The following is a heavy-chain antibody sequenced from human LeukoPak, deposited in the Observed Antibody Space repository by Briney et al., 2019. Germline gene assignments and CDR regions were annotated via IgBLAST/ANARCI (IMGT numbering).Heavy chain of an antibody. Sequence: PGGSLRLSCAASGFTFSRHAMHWVRQAPGKGLEWVAVISYDGSNKYYADSVKGRFTISRDNSKMYLQMNSLRAEDTAVYYCLQYNSENTWGQGTLVTVSS. D-gene: IGHD1-14*01. J-gene: IGHJ5*02. CDR3: LQYNSENT. CDR2: ISYDGSNK. CDR1: GFTFSRHA. V-gene: IGHV3-30-3*01.